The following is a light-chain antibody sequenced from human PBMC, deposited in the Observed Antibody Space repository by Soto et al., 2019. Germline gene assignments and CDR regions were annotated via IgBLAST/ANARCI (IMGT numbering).Light chain of an antibody. V-gene: IGKV3D-15*01. J-gene: IGKJ1*01. CDR1: QSVASGH. CDR3: QQYNNWTWT. CDR2: GAS. Sequence: EIVLTQSPGTLSLSPGERATLSCRASQSVASGHLAWYQQTPGQAPRXXIYGASTRETGIPARFSGSGSGTGFTLTISSLQSEDFEVDDCQQYNNWTWTFGQGTKVDI.